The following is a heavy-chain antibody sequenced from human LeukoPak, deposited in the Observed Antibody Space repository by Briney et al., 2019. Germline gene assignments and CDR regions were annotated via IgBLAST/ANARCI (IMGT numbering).Heavy chain of an antibody. D-gene: IGHD2-8*02. CDR1: GFSLSGYW. CDR3: TRVQAGRSGLMDV. J-gene: IGHJ6*02. V-gene: IGHV3-74*03. CDR2: IGSDGSGT. Sequence: GGSLRLSCAASGFSLSGYWMHWVRQIPGKGLMWVARIGSDGSGTTYADPVRGRFTISRDNSKNTLYLQMNSLRDEDAAVYHCTRVQAGRSGLMDVWGRGTTVTVSS.